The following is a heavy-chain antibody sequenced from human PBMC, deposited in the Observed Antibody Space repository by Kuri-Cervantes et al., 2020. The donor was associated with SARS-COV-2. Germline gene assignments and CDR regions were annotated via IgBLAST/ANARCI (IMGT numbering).Heavy chain of an antibody. D-gene: IGHD7-27*01. Sequence: GSLRLSCAVYGGSFSGYYWSWIRQPPGKGLEWIGYISQSGNTYYNPSLKSRVTISVDRSKNQFSLKVSSVSAADTAVYYCARVSGDSRFSYYMDVWGTGTTVTVSS. CDR2: ISQSGNT. V-gene: IGHV4-34*01. CDR3: ARVSGDSRFSYYMDV. CDR1: GGSFSGYY. J-gene: IGHJ6*03.